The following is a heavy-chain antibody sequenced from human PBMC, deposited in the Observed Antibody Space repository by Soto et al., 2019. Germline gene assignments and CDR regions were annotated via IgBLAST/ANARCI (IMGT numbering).Heavy chain of an antibody. CDR1: GFTFSSYG. J-gene: IGHJ5*02. D-gene: IGHD6-13*01. Sequence: QVQLVESGGGVVQPGRSLRLSCAASGFTFSSYGMHWVRQAPGKGLEWVAVISYDGNNNYYADSVKGRFTISRDNSKNTLYLPMNSLRVEDRAVYYCAKDQQQQLVRGWFDPWGQGTLVTVSS. CDR2: ISYDGNNN. V-gene: IGHV3-30*18. CDR3: AKDQQQQLVRGWFDP.